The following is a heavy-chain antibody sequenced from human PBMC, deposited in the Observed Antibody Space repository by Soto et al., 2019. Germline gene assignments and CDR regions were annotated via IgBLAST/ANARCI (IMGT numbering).Heavy chain of an antibody. CDR2: ISAYNGNT. D-gene: IGHD2-15*01. CDR3: AIGGGYCSGASCYDYDGMDV. CDR1: GYTFTSYG. J-gene: IGHJ6*02. V-gene: IGHV1-18*01. Sequence: QVQLVQSGAEVKKPGASVKVSCKASGYTFTSYGISWVRQAPGQGLEWMGWISAYNGNTNYAQKLQGRVTITTDTSTSTAYMELRSLRSDDSAVYYCAIGGGYCSGASCYDYDGMDVWGQGTTVIVSS.